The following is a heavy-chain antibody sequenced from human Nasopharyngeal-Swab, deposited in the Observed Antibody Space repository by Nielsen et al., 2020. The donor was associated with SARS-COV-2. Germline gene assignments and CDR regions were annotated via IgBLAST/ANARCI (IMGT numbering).Heavy chain of an antibody. D-gene: IGHD6-13*01. J-gene: IGHJ3*02. Sequence: SQTLSLTCAISGNRVPSNSAAWNSISQSPSRVLEWLGRTYYRSKWYNDYAVSVKSRITINPDPSKNQFSLQLNSVTPEDTAVYYCARVCQQPGGGAFDIWGQGTMVTVSS. CDR2: TYYRSKWYN. CDR1: GNRVPSNSAA. CDR3: ARVCQQPGGGAFDI. V-gene: IGHV6-1*01.